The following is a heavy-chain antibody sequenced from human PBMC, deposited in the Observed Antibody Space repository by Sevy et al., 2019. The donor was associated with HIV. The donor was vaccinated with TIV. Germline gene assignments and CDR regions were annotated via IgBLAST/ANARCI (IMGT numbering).Heavy chain of an antibody. Sequence: GGSLRLSCAASGFTFSDYYMSWIRQAPGKGLEWVSYISSSGSTIYYADSVKGRFTISRDNAKNSLYLQMNSLRAEDTAVYYCASDLNGYYYDSSGYPTYYYYGMDVWGQGTTVTVSS. CDR3: ASDLNGYYYDSSGYPTYYYYGMDV. D-gene: IGHD3-22*01. CDR1: GFTFSDYY. CDR2: ISSSGSTI. V-gene: IGHV3-11*01. J-gene: IGHJ6*02.